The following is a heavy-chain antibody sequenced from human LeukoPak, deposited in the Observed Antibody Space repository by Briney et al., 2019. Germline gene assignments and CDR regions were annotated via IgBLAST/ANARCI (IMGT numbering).Heavy chain of an antibody. CDR3: ARGHRIAAALTGWFDP. Sequence: PETLSLTCAVYGGSFSGYYWSWIRQPLGKGLEWIGEINHSGSTNYNPSLKSRVTISVDTSKNQFSLKLSSVTAADTAVYYCARGHRIAAALTGWFDPWGQGTLVTVSS. CDR2: INHSGST. CDR1: GGSFSGYY. J-gene: IGHJ5*02. V-gene: IGHV4-34*01. D-gene: IGHD6-13*01.